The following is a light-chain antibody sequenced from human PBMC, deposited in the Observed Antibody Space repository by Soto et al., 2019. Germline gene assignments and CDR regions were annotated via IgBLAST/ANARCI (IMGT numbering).Light chain of an antibody. CDR1: QSIRSW. J-gene: IGKJ1*01. CDR3: QQYDSLSKT. Sequence: DIPMTQSPSTLSASVGDRVTITCRASQSIRSWLAWYQQKPGKAPQLLIYDASNWESGVPSRFSGSGSGTECTLTISSLQPDDFATYYCQQYDSLSKTFGRGTKVEVK. V-gene: IGKV1-5*01. CDR2: DAS.